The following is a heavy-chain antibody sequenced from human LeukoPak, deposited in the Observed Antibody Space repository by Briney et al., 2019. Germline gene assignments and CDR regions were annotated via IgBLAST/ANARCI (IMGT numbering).Heavy chain of an antibody. Sequence: SETLSLTCAVSGYSISSGYYWGWIRQPPGKGLEWIGSIYHSGSTYYNPSLKSRVTISVDTSKNQFSLKLSSVTAADTAVYYCARHGTEPSEYGRDYWGQGTLVTVSS. CDR2: IYHSGST. V-gene: IGHV4-38-2*01. J-gene: IGHJ4*02. CDR1: GYSISSGYY. CDR3: ARHGTEPSEYGRDY. D-gene: IGHD2-2*01.